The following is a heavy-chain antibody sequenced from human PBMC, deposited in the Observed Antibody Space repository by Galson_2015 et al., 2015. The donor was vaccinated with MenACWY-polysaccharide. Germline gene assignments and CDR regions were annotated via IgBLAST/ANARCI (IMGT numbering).Heavy chain of an antibody. J-gene: IGHJ4*02. CDR3: AKASTPNY. V-gene: IGHV3-23*01. CDR2: ISTSGDST. CDR1: GFTFSSYA. Sequence: SLRLSCAASGFTFSSYAMSWVRQSPGKGLEWVSAISTSGDSTYYADSVKGRFTISRDNSKNTLNLQVNSLRADDTAVYYCAKASTPNYWGQGTLVTVSS.